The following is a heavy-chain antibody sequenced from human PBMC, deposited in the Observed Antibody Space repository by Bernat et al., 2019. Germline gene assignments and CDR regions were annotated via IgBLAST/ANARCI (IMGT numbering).Heavy chain of an antibody. D-gene: IGHD7-27*01. CDR3: VRDLAWAFDY. V-gene: IGHV3-48*02. CDR2: VSASGSPI. J-gene: IGHJ4*02. CDR1: GFTFSSYS. Sequence: EVQLVESGGGLEQPGGSLRLSCAASGFTFSSYSMNWVRQAPGMGLEWVSYVSASGSPIYYADSVKGRFTISRDNAKNSLYLQMNSLRDGDTAVYYCVRDLAWAFDYWGQGTLVTVSS.